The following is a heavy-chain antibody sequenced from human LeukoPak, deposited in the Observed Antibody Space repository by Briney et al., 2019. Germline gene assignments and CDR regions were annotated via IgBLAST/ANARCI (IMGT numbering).Heavy chain of an antibody. V-gene: IGHV7-4-1*02. CDR1: GYTFTSYA. J-gene: IGHJ4*02. Sequence: ASVKVSCKASGYTFTSYAMNWVRQAPGQGLEWMGWINTNTGNPTYAQGFTGRFVFSLDTSVSTAYLQISSLKAEDTAVYYCARGTWIQLWPTSYRRGHTDYWGQGTLVTVSS. CDR2: INTNTGNP. CDR3: ARGTWIQLWPTSYRRGHTDY. D-gene: IGHD5-18*01.